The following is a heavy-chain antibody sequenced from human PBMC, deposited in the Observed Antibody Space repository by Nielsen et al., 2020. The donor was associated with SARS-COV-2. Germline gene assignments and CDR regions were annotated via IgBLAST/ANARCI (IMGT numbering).Heavy chain of an antibody. CDR2: IYHSGST. CDR1: GGSISSSSYY. Sequence: SETLSLTCTVSGGSISSSSYYWGWIRQPPGKGLEWIGEIYHSGSTNYNPSLKSRVTISVDKSKNQFSLKLSSVTAADTAVYYCAREEMATILWGQGTLVTVSS. D-gene: IGHD5-24*01. V-gene: IGHV4-39*07. J-gene: IGHJ4*02. CDR3: AREEMATIL.